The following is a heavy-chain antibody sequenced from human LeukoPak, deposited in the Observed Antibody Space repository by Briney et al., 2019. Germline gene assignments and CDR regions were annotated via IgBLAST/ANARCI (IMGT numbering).Heavy chain of an antibody. CDR3: VQSSGWFAPDY. D-gene: IGHD6-19*01. V-gene: IGHV3-66*01. CDR2: IYSGGST. CDR1: GGSFSGYY. J-gene: IGHJ4*02. Sequence: PSETLSLTCAVYGGSFSGYYWSWIRQAPGKGLEWVSVIYSGGSTYYADSVKGRFTISRDNSKNTLYLQMNSLRAEDTAVYYCVQSSGWFAPDYWGQGTLVTVSS.